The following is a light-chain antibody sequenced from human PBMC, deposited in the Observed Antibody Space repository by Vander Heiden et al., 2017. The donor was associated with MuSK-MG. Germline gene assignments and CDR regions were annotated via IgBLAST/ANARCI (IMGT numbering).Light chain of an antibody. J-gene: IGKJ1*01. CDR3: QQDYNWWT. CDR1: QSVSSN. Sequence: EIVMTQSPATLSVSPGERATLSCRASQSVSSNLAWYQQKPGQAPRLLIYGAFTRATGISARFSASGSGTEFTLTISSLQSEDFAVYYCQQDYNWWTFGQGTKVEIK. CDR2: GAF. V-gene: IGKV3-15*01.